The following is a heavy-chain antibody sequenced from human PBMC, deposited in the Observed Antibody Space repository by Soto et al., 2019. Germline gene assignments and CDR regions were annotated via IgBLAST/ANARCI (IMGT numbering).Heavy chain of an antibody. D-gene: IGHD3-22*01. J-gene: IGHJ4*02. CDR2: IYYSGST. CDR1: GGSISSGGYY. Sequence: SETLSLTCTVSGGSISSGGYYWSWIRQHPGKGLEWIGYIYYSGSTYYNPSLKSRVTISVDTSKNQFSLKLSSVTAADTAVYYCARLPYYYDSSGYPDYWGQGTLVTVSS. V-gene: IGHV4-31*03. CDR3: ARLPYYYDSSGYPDY.